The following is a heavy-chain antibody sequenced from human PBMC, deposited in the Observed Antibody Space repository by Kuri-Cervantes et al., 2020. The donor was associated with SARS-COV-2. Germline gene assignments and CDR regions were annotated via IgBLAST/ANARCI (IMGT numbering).Heavy chain of an antibody. D-gene: IGHD2-21*02. CDR1: GYTLTELS. Sequence: ASVKVSCKVSGYTLTELSMHWVRQAPGKGLEWMGGFDTEDGETIYAQKFQGRVTMTEDTTTDTAYMELSSLGSEDTAVYYCARVSCGGDCYGGIDYWGQGTLVTVSS. J-gene: IGHJ4*02. CDR2: FDTEDGET. V-gene: IGHV1-24*01. CDR3: ARVSCGGDCYGGIDY.